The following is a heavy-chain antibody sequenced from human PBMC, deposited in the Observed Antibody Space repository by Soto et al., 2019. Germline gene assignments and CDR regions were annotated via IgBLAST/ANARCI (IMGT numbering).Heavy chain of an antibody. CDR2: INPNSGGT. CDR3: ARTLTMIVVVISPFDY. CDR1: GYTFTGYY. Sequence: ASVKVSCKASGYTFTGYYMHWVRQAPGQGLEWMGWINPNSGGTNYAQKFRGRVTMTRDTSISTAYMELSRLRSDDTAVYYCARTLTMIVVVISPFDYWGQGTLVTVSS. D-gene: IGHD3-22*01. V-gene: IGHV1-2*02. J-gene: IGHJ4*02.